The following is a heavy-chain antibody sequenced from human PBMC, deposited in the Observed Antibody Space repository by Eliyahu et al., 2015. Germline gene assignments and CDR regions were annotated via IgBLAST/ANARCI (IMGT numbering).Heavy chain of an antibody. J-gene: IGHJ4*02. CDR3: ARYDSGYDYYFDY. CDR2: IWYDGSNK. Sequence: QVQLVESGGGVVQPGXSLRLSXAASGFPFNSYGMHWVRQAPGKGLEWVAVIWYDGSNKYYADSVKGRFTISRDNSKNTMYMQMNSLRAEDTAVYYCARYDSGYDYYFDYWGQGTLVTVSS. CDR1: GFPFNSYG. D-gene: IGHD5-12*01. V-gene: IGHV3-33*01.